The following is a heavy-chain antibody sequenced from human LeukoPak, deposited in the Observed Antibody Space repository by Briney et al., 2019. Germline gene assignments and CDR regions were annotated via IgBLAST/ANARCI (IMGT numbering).Heavy chain of an antibody. CDR1: GFGFSQHS. CDR3: VTGDNPDYTWENHRLDAFDI. D-gene: IGHD3-16*01. Sequence: GGSVRLSCEASGFGFSQHSMGWVRLAPGKGLEWVSSITGGGTFTFYADSVKGRFTVSRDNANNLLFLQLHSLRADDTAIYYCVTGDNPDYTWENHRLDAFDIWGQGTMVTVSS. V-gene: IGHV3-21*01. J-gene: IGHJ3*02. CDR2: ITGGGTFT.